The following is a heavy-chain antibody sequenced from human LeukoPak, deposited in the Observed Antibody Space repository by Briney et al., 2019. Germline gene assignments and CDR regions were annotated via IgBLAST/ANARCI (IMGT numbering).Heavy chain of an antibody. CDR2: IYPGDSDT. CDR1: GYSFTSYW. J-gene: IGHJ3*02. Sequence: GESLQISCKGSGYSFTSYWIGWVRQMPGKGLEWMGIIYPGDSDTRYSPSFQGQVTISADKSISTAYLQWSSLKASDTAMYYCARLLDQGQLVPGSDAFDIWGQGQWSPSLQ. V-gene: IGHV5-51*01. D-gene: IGHD6-13*01. CDR3: ARLLDQGQLVPGSDAFDI.